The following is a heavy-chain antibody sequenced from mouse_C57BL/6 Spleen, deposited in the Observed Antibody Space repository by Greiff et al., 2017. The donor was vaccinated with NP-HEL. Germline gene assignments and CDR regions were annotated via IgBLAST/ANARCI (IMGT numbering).Heavy chain of an antibody. J-gene: IGHJ3*01. CDR3: ARQGLYYGSSYFAY. D-gene: IGHD1-1*01. CDR2: ISSGGSYT. Sequence: EVNLVESGGDLVKPGGSLKLSCAASGFTFSSYGMSWVRQTPDKRLEWVATISSGGSYTYYPDSVKGRFTISRDNAKNTLYLQMSSLKSEDTAMYYCARQGLYYGSSYFAYWGQGTLVTVSA. CDR1: GFTFSSYG. V-gene: IGHV5-6*01.